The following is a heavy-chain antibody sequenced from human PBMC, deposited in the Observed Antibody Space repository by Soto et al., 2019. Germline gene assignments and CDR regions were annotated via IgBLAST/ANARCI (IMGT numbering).Heavy chain of an antibody. CDR2: ISSSSSYI. CDR1: GFTFSSYS. Sequence: GGSLRLSCAASGFTFSSYSMNWVRQAPGKGLEWVSSISSSSSYIYYADSVKGRFTISRDNAKNSLYLQMNSLRAEDTAVYCCARDPPPPIVVVVAATEGMDVWGQGTTVTVSS. V-gene: IGHV3-21*01. CDR3: ARDPPPPIVVVVAATEGMDV. J-gene: IGHJ6*02. D-gene: IGHD2-15*01.